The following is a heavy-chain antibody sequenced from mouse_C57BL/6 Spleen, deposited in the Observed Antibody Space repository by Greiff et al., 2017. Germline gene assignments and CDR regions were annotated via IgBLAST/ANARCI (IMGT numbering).Heavy chain of an antibody. V-gene: IGHV2-2*01. D-gene: IGHD1-1*01. CDR2: IWSGGST. CDR3: ARKGGITTVVDYYAMDY. Sequence: QVQLQQSGPGLVQPSQSLSITCTVSGFSLTSYGVHWVRQSPGKGLEWLGVIWSGGSTDYNAAFISRLSISKDNSKSQVFFKMNSLQADDTAIYYCARKGGITTVVDYYAMDYWGQGTSVTVSS. CDR1: GFSLTSYG. J-gene: IGHJ4*01.